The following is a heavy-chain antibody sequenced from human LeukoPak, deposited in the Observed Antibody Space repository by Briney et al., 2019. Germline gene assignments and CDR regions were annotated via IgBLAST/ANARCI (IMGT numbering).Heavy chain of an antibody. CDR3: ARATLGGEAYYFDY. D-gene: IGHD2-21*01. Sequence: ASVKVSCKASGYTFTGYYMHWVRQAPGQGLEWMGWINPNSGGTNYAQKFQGRVTMTRDTSISTAYMELSRLRSDDTAVYYCARATLGGEAYYFDYWGQGTLVTVSS. J-gene: IGHJ4*02. CDR1: GYTFTGYY. CDR2: INPNSGGT. V-gene: IGHV1-2*02.